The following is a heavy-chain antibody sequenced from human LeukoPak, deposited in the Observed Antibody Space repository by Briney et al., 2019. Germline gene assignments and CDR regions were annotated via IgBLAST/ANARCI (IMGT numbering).Heavy chain of an antibody. J-gene: IGHJ4*02. CDR3: ARDLAAAGLDY. Sequence: ASVKVSCKASGYTFTGYYMHWVRQAPGQGLEWMGWINPNSGGTNYAQKFQGRVSMTRDTSISTAYMELSRLRSDDTAVYNCARDLAAAGLDYWGQGTLVTVSS. D-gene: IGHD6-13*01. CDR1: GYTFTGYY. V-gene: IGHV1-2*02. CDR2: INPNSGGT.